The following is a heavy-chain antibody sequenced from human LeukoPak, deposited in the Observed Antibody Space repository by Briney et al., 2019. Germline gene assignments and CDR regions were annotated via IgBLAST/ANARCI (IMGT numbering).Heavy chain of an antibody. V-gene: IGHV5-51*01. CDR1: GYSFTGYW. CDR3: ARAKIRFLEWLLFGGWFDP. J-gene: IGHJ5*02. D-gene: IGHD3-3*01. Sequence: GESLKISCKGSGYSFTGYWIGWVRQMPGKGLEWMGIIYPGDSDTRYSPSFQGQVTISADKSISTAYLQWSSLKASDTAMYYCARAKIRFLEWLLFGGWFDPWGQGTLVTVSS. CDR2: IYPGDSDT.